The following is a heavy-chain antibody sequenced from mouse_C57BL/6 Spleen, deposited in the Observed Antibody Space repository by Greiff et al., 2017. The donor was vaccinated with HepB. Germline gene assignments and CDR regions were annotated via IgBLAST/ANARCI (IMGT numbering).Heavy chain of an antibody. J-gene: IGHJ3*01. V-gene: IGHV1-4*01. D-gene: IGHD1-1*01. CDR1: GYTFTSYT. CDR2: INPSSGYT. Sequence: VQLQESGAELARPGASVKMSCKASGYTFTSYTMHWVKQRPGQGLEWIGYINPSSGYTKYNQKFKDKATVTADKSSRTAYMQLISLTSEDSAVYYCARGHNYRGWFADWGQGTLITVSA. CDR3: ARGHNYRGWFAD.